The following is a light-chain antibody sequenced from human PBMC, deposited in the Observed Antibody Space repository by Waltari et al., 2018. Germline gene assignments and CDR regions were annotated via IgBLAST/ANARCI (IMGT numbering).Light chain of an antibody. J-gene: IGKJ1*01. CDR3: LQDYIYPWT. Sequence: IQVTQSPSSLSASVGDRVTITCRASQTISNYLNWYQQKPGKAPKVLIYAASSLQSGVPTRFSGSGSGTDFTLTISSLQPDDFATYYCLQDYIYPWTFGQGTKVEIK. CDR1: QTISNY. CDR2: AAS. V-gene: IGKV1-6*01.